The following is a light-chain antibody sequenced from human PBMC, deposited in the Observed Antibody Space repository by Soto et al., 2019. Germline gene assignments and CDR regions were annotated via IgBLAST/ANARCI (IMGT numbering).Light chain of an antibody. CDR1: SSDVGSYNL. CDR2: EGS. J-gene: IGLJ1*01. V-gene: IGLV2-23*01. Sequence: QSALTQPASVSGSPVQSITISCTGTSSDVGSYNLVSWYQQHPGKAPKLMIYEGSKRPSGVSNRFSGSKSGNTASLTISGLQAEDEADYYCCSYAGSSTPYVFGTGTKVTVL. CDR3: CSYAGSSTPYV.